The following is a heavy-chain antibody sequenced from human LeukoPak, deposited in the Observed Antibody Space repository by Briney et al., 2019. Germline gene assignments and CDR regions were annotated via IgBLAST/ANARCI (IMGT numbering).Heavy chain of an antibody. D-gene: IGHD2-2*03. Sequence: SVKVSCTASGGTFSSYAISWVRQAPGQGLEWMGGIIPIFGTANYAQKFQGRVTMTEDTSTDTAYMELSSLRSEDTAVYYCATGYCSSSSCYGGLRDWFDPWGQGTLVTVSS. CDR2: IIPIFGTA. V-gene: IGHV1-69*06. J-gene: IGHJ5*02. CDR1: GGTFSSYA. CDR3: ATGYCSSSSCYGGLRDWFDP.